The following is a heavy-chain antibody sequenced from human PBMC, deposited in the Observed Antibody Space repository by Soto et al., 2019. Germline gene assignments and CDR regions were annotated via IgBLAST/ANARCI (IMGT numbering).Heavy chain of an antibody. D-gene: IGHD6-13*01. V-gene: IGHV4-30-2*01. CDR2: IYHTGTT. Sequence: SETLSLTCTVSGGSINSGGYSWTWIRQPPGKGLEWIGFIYHTGTTYYNPSLKSRVTISVDRSKNQFSLKLSSVTAADTAVYYCARVSYSSSWSYYYYGMDVWGQGTTVTVSS. J-gene: IGHJ6*02. CDR1: GGSINSGGYS. CDR3: ARVSYSSSWSYYYYGMDV.